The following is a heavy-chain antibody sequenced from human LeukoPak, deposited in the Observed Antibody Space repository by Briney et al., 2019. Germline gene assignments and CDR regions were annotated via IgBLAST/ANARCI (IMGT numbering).Heavy chain of an antibody. CDR1: GGSISSYY. V-gene: IGHV4-59*08. CDR3: ARLPFFAGGPDY. J-gene: IGHJ4*02. CDR2: IYYSGST. D-gene: IGHD3-10*01. Sequence: SETLSLTCTVSGGSISSYYWSWIRQPPGKGLEWVGYIYYSGSTNYNPSLKSRVTISVDTSKNQFSLKLSSMTAADTAVYYCARLPFFAGGPDYWGQGTLVTVSS.